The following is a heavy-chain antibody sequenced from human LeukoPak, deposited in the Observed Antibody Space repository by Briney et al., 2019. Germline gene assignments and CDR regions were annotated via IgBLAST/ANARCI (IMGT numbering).Heavy chain of an antibody. V-gene: IGHV4-34*01. CDR1: GGSFSGYY. D-gene: IGHD3-10*01. CDR3: ARESYYYGSGSYTH. J-gene: IGHJ4*02. Sequence: SETLSLTCAVYGGSFSGYYWSWIRQPPGKGLEWIGEINHSGSTNYNPSLKSRVTISVDTSKNQFSLKLSPVTAADTAVYYCARESYYYGSGSYTHWGQGTLVTVSS. CDR2: INHSGST.